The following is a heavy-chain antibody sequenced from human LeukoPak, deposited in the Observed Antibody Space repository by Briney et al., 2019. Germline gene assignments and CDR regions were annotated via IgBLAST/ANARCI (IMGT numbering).Heavy chain of an antibody. CDR1: GFTFSSYG. CDR3: AKLNVWYYYYYMDV. V-gene: IGHV3-30*02. D-gene: IGHD2-8*01. Sequence: GGSLRLSCAASGFTFSSYGMHWVRQAPGKGLEWVAFIRYDGSNKYYADSVKGRFTISRDNAKNSLYLQMNSLRAEDTAVYYCAKLNVWYYYYYMDVWGKGTTVTVSS. CDR2: IRYDGSNK. J-gene: IGHJ6*03.